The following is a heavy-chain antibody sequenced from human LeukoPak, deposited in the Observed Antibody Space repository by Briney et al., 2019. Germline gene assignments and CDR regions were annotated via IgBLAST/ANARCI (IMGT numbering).Heavy chain of an antibody. CDR3: ARDTRYYYYPPV. Sequence: PSETLSLTCTVSGGSVSSGSYYWSWIRQPPGKGLEWIGYIYYSGSTNYNPSLKSRVTISVDTSKNQFSLKLSSVTAADTAVYYCARDTRYYYYPPVWGQGTTVTVSS. CDR1: GGSVSSGSYY. CDR2: IYYSGST. J-gene: IGHJ6*02. V-gene: IGHV4-61*01. D-gene: IGHD3-10*01.